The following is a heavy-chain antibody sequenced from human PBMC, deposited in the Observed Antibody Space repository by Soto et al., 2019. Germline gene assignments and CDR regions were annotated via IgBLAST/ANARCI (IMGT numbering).Heavy chain of an antibody. CDR2: INHSGST. CDR1: GGSFSGYD. Sequence: SETLALTCAVYGGSFSGYDWSWIRQPPGKGLEWIGEINHSGSTNYSPSLKSRVTISVDTSKNQFSLKLSSVTAADTAVYYCARNRRIQLWLSWFDPWGQGTLVTVSS. D-gene: IGHD5-18*01. J-gene: IGHJ5*02. V-gene: IGHV4-34*01. CDR3: ARNRRIQLWLSWFDP.